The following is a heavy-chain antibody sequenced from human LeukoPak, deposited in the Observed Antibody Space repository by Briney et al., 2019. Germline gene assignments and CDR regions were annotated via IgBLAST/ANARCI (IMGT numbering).Heavy chain of an antibody. V-gene: IGHV1-8*01. Sequence: ASVKVSCKASGYIFRNYGVGWARQAPGQGLEWMGWMNPNSGNTGHAQKFQGRVTMTRNTSISTAYMELSSLRSEDTAVYYCARGSGIGEDYWGQGTLVTVSS. J-gene: IGHJ4*02. CDR2: MNPNSGNT. CDR3: ARGSGIGEDY. CDR1: GYIFRNYG. D-gene: IGHD3-10*01.